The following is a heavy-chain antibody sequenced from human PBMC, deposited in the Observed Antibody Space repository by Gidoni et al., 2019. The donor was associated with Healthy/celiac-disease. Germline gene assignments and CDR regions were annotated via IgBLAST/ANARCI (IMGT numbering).Heavy chain of an antibody. J-gene: IGHJ4*02. D-gene: IGHD5-18*01. CDR2: IYYSGST. Sequence: QLQVQESGPGLVKPSETLSLTCSVSGGSIRSGSYYWGWIRQPPGKGLEWIGSIYYSGSTYYNPSLKSRVTISVDTSKSQISLKLSSVTAADTAVYYCARHRDTIMVDFDYWGQGTLVTVSS. V-gene: IGHV4-39*01. CDR3: ARHRDTIMVDFDY. CDR1: GGSIRSGSYY.